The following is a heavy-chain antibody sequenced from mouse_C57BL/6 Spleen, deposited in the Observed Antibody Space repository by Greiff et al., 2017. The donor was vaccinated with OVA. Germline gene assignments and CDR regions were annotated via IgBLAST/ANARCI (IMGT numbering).Heavy chain of an antibody. V-gene: IGHV2-6-1*01. Sequence: VQLKESGPGLVAPSQSLSITCTVSGFSLTSYGVHWVRQPPGKGLEWLVVIWSDGSTTYNSALKSRLSISKDNSKSQVFLKMNSLQTDDTAMYYCARQLLRYGYYAMDYWGQGTSVTVSS. J-gene: IGHJ4*01. CDR3: ARQLLRYGYYAMDY. CDR1: GFSLTSYG. D-gene: IGHD1-1*01. CDR2: IWSDGST.